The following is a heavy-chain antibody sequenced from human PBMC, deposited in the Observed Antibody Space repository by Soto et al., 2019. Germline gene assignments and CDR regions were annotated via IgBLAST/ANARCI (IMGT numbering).Heavy chain of an antibody. Sequence: SETLSLTCAVYGGSFSGYYWSWIRQPPGKGLEWIGEINHSGSTNYNPSLKSRVTISVDTSKNQFSLKLSSVTAADTAVYYCARGDSGWYIAGGDYFDYWGQGTLVTVSS. D-gene: IGHD6-19*01. CDR3: ARGDSGWYIAGGDYFDY. J-gene: IGHJ4*02. CDR1: GGSFSGYY. CDR2: INHSGST. V-gene: IGHV4-34*01.